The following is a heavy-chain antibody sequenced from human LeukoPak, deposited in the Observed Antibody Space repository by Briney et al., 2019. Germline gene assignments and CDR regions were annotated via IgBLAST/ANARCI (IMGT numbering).Heavy chain of an antibody. CDR1: GFTFSSYW. D-gene: IGHD3-10*01. CDR3: ARDPNYYGSGSIRDTFDI. J-gene: IGHJ3*02. Sequence: PGGPLRLSCAASGFTFSSYWMSWVRQAPGKGLEWVANIKQDGSEKYYVDSVKGRFTISRDNAKNSLYLQMNSLRAEDTAVYYCARDPNYYGSGSIRDTFDIWGQGTMVTVSS. V-gene: IGHV3-7*01. CDR2: IKQDGSEK.